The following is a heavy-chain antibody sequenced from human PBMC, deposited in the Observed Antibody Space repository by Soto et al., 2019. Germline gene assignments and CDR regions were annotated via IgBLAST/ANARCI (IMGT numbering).Heavy chain of an antibody. D-gene: IGHD3-3*01. J-gene: IGHJ6*02. CDR3: ANLKYDFLEWSGLDV. CDR2: ISGSGGST. CDR1: GFTFSSYA. V-gene: IGHV3-23*01. Sequence: EVQLLESGGGLVQPGGSLRLSCAASGFTFSSYAMSWVRQAPGKGLEWVSAISGSGGSTYYADSVKGRFTISRDNSKNTLYLQMNSLRAEDTAVYYCANLKYDFLEWSGLDVWGQGTTVTVSS.